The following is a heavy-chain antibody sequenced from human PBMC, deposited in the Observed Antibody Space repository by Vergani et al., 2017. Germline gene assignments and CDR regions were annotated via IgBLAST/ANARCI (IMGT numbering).Heavy chain of an antibody. CDR2: INTAGDP. CDR1: GFTFSSYD. V-gene: IGHV3-13*05. D-gene: IGHD3-10*01. Sequence: VQLVESGGGLVQPGGSLRLSCAASGFTFSSYDMHWVRLVTGKGLEWVSGINTAGDPYFPVSVKGRFYISRENARNSLYLQMNNLRAGDTALYYCVRGLRGGFDPWGQGTLVTVSS. J-gene: IGHJ5*02. CDR3: VRGLRGGFDP.